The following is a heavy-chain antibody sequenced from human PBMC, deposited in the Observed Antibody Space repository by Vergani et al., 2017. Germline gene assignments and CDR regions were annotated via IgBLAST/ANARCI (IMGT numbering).Heavy chain of an antibody. J-gene: IGHJ2*01. CDR3: ARDGDDSGWYRYFDL. CDR2: IYYSGST. D-gene: IGHD6-19*01. CDR1: GGSISSYY. V-gene: IGHV4-59*01. Sequence: QVQLQESGPGLVKPSETLSLTCTVSGGSISSYYWSWIRQPPGKGLEWIGYIYYSGSTNYNPSLKSRVTISVDTSKNQFSLKLSSVTAADTAVYYCARDGDDSGWYRYFDLWGHGTLVAVSS.